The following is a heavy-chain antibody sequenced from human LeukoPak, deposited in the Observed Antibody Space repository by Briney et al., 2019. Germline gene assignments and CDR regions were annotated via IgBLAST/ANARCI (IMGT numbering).Heavy chain of an antibody. Sequence: SETLSLTCTVSGGSISSYYWSWIRQPAGKGLEWMGRIYTCGSTNYTPSLKSRVTMSVDTSKNQFSLKLSSVTAANTAVYYCARGREGVAGTGGWFYPWGEGTLVTVSS. CDR2: IYTCGST. CDR3: ARGREGVAGTGGWFYP. CDR1: GGSISSYY. D-gene: IGHD6-19*01. J-gene: IGHJ5*02. V-gene: IGHV4-4*07.